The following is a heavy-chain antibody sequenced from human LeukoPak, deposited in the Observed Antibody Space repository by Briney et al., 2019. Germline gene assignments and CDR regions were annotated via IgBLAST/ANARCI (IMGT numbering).Heavy chain of an antibody. CDR3: GSPRTFSGRNVLDM. Sequence: GGSQRLSCAAAGFTFSTYWMHWVRQVPGKGLVWVSRINSDGRTTGYADSVKGRFTISRDNAKNTLYLQMNSLRVEDTAVYYCGSPRTFSGRNVLDMWGQGTMVTVSS. J-gene: IGHJ3*02. V-gene: IGHV3-74*01. CDR2: INSDGRTT. D-gene: IGHD3-10*02. CDR1: GFTFSTYW.